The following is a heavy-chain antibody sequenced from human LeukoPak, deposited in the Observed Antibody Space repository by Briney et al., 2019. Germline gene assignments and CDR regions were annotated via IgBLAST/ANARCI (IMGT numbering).Heavy chain of an antibody. CDR3: AGTGDMDDY. CDR1: GGSFSGYY. CDR2: INHSGST. J-gene: IGHJ4*02. V-gene: IGHV4-34*01. D-gene: IGHD7-27*01. Sequence: SETLSLTCAVYGGSFSGYYWSWIRQPPGKGLEWIGEINHSGSTNYNPSLKSRVTISVDTSKNQFSLKLRSVTAADTAVYYCAGTGDMDDYWGQGTLVTVSS.